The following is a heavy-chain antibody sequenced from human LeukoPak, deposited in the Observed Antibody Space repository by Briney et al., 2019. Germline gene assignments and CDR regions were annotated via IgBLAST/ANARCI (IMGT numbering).Heavy chain of an antibody. CDR3: ARENSPYYYDSSGYGIDY. CDR1: GFTFSSYA. D-gene: IGHD3-22*01. J-gene: IGHJ4*02. CDR2: ISSGGGTT. Sequence: PGGSLRLSCAASGFTFSSYARSWVRQAPGKELEWVSTISSGGGTTYYADSVKGRFTISRDNSKNTLYLQMNSLRAEDTAVYYCARENSPYYYDSSGYGIDYWGQGTLVTVSS. V-gene: IGHV3-23*01.